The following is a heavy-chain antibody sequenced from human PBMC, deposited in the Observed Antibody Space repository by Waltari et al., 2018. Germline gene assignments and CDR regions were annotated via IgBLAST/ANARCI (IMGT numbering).Heavy chain of an antibody. V-gene: IGHV1-46*03. Sequence: QVQLVQSGAEVKKPGASVKVSCKASGYTFTKYYLHWVRQAPGQGLEWMGLIDPSTGGTTNAQKFQGRVTLASDTSTTTFYMELSSLRSEDTATYYCATRGPTPQSTGEAWGYWGQGTLVTVSS. CDR3: ATRGPTPQSTGEAWGY. CDR1: GYTFTKYY. CDR2: IDPSTGGT. J-gene: IGHJ4*02. D-gene: IGHD7-27*01.